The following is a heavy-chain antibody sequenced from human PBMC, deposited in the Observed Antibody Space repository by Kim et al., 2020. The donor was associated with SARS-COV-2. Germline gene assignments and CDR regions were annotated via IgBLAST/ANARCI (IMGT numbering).Heavy chain of an antibody. J-gene: IGHJ4*02. V-gene: IGHV3-21*01. CDR3: ARDTDYYDSSGLNYYFDY. CDR1: GFTFSSYS. D-gene: IGHD3-22*01. Sequence: GGSLRLSCAASGFTFSSYSMNWVRQAPGKGLEWVSSISSSSSYIYYADSVKGRFTISRDNAKNSLYLQMNSLRAEDTAVYYCARDTDYYDSSGLNYYFDYWGQGTLVTVSS. CDR2: ISSSSSYI.